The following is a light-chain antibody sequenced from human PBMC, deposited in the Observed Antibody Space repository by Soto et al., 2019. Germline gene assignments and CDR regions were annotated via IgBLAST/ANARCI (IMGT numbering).Light chain of an antibody. V-gene: IGLV2-23*02. CDR1: ISDVGSYNL. CDR3: CSYAADSTSAV. CDR2: EVG. Sequence: QSALTQPASVSGSPGQSITISCTGTISDVGSYNLVSWYQQHPGKAPKLIIYEVGKRPSGVSTRFSGSKSGITASLTISGLQPEDEAVYYCCSYAADSTSAVFGGGTKLTVL. J-gene: IGLJ2*01.